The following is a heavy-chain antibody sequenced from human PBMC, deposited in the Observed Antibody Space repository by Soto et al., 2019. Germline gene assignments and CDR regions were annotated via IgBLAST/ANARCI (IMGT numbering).Heavy chain of an antibody. V-gene: IGHV4-31*03. CDR3: ARGAAVNAFDI. CDR2: IYYSGST. Sequence: SETLSLTCTVSGGSISSGGYYWSWIRQHPGKGLEWIGYIYYSGSTYYNPSLKSRVTISVDTSKNQFSLKLSSVTAADTAVYYCARGAAVNAFDIWGQGTMVTVS. CDR1: GGSISSGGYY. J-gene: IGHJ3*02. D-gene: IGHD2-15*01.